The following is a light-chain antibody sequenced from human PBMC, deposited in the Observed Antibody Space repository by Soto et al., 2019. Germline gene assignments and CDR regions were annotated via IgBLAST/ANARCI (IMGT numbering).Light chain of an antibody. CDR3: SSYTASLTVV. V-gene: IGLV2-14*01. Sequence: QSALTQPASVSGSPGQSITISCTGTSSDVGGYNYVSWYQQHPDKAPKLIIFEVSNRPSGVSNRFSGSKSGNTASLTISGLQAEDGADYHCSSYTASLTVVFGGGTKLTVL. J-gene: IGLJ2*01. CDR2: EVS. CDR1: SSDVGGYNY.